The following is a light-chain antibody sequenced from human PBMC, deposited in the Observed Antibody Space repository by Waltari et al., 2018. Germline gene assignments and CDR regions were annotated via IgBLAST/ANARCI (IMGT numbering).Light chain of an antibody. CDR2: DAS. J-gene: IGKJ3*01. CDR3: QQRSNWPKVT. V-gene: IGKV3-11*01. Sequence: EIVLTQSPATLSLSPGERPTLSCRASQSVSSYLAWYQQKPGQAPRLLIYDASNRATGIPSRFSGSGSGTDFTLTISSLEPEDFAVYYCQQRSNWPKVTFGPGTKVDIK. CDR1: QSVSSY.